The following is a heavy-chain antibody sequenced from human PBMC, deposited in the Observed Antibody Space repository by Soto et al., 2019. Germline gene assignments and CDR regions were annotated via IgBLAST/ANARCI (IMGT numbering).Heavy chain of an antibody. Sequence: QVQLVQSGAEVKKPGSSVKVSCKASGGTFSSYAISWVRQAPGQGLEWMGGIIPIFGTADYAQKFQGRVTITADESTRTAYMELSSLSSEDTAVYYCSRSRPPLGCAETSYVDYWGQGTLVTVSS. J-gene: IGHJ4*02. V-gene: IGHV1-69*01. CDR1: GGTFSSYA. CDR2: IIPIFGTA. CDR3: SRSRPPLGCAETSYVDY. D-gene: IGHD2-21*01.